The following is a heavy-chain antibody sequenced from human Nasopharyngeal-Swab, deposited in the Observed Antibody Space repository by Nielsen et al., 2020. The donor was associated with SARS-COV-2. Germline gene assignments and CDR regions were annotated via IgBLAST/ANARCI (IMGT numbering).Heavy chain of an antibody. V-gene: IGHV3-73*01. CDR1: GFTFSGSA. CDR3: SSPTVAY. J-gene: IGHJ4*02. CDR2: IRSYANEYAT. D-gene: IGHD4-23*01. Sequence: GGSLRLSCVASGFTFSGSAMHWARPASGKGLEWLGRIRSYANEYATAYAASVKGRFTISSDDSKNTAYLQMSSLKTEDTALYYCSSPTVAYWGQGTLVTVSS.